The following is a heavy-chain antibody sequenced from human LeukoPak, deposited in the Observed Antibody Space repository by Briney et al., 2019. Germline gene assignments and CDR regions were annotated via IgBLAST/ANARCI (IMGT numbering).Heavy chain of an antibody. D-gene: IGHD2-2*01. CDR3: AKDVSPTCYRTRLDF. V-gene: IGHV3-23*01. J-gene: IGHJ4*02. CDR1: GFTFSTYA. Sequence: PGGSLRLSCAASGFTFSTYAMSWVRQVPGKGLEWVSAISGSGGSTYYADSVKGRFTISRDNAKNTLHLQMNSLRAENTAVYYCAKDVSPTCYRTRLDFWGQGTLVTVSS. CDR2: ISGSGGST.